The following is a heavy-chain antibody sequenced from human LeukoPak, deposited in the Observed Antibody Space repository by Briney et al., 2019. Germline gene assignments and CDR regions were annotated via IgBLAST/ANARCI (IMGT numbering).Heavy chain of an antibody. J-gene: IGHJ4*02. Sequence: LRLSCAASGFTFNDYSMNWVRQAPGKGLEWIGYIYYSGSTYYNPSLKSRVTISVDTSKNQFSLKLSSVTAADTAVYYCARNPSGYSDYWGQGTLVTVSS. CDR2: IYYSGST. CDR3: ARNPSGYSDY. CDR1: GFTFNDYS. V-gene: IGHV4-30-4*08.